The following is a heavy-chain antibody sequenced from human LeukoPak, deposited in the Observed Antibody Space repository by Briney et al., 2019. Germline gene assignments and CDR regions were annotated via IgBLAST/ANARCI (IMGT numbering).Heavy chain of an antibody. Sequence: SETLSLTCTVSGGSISSYYWSWIRQPPGKGLEWIGYIYYSGSTNYNPSLKSRVTISVDTSKNQFSLKLSSVTAADTAVYYCASLRDGYTRYDYWGQGTLVTASS. J-gene: IGHJ4*02. CDR1: GGSISSYY. V-gene: IGHV4-59*01. CDR2: IYYSGST. CDR3: ASLRDGYTRYDY. D-gene: IGHD5-24*01.